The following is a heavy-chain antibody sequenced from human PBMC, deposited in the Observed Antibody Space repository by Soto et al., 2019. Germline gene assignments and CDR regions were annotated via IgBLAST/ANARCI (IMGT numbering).Heavy chain of an antibody. D-gene: IGHD5-18*01. CDR2: ISSSSSTI. Sequence: GGSLRLSCAASGFTFSSYSMNWVRQAPGKGLEWVSYISSSSSTIYYADSVKGRFTISRDNAKNSLYLQMNSLRDEDTAVYYCARVPDVDKAMGYYYYGRDVWGQGTTVTVPS. CDR1: GFTFSSYS. V-gene: IGHV3-48*02. CDR3: ARVPDVDKAMGYYYYGRDV. J-gene: IGHJ6*02.